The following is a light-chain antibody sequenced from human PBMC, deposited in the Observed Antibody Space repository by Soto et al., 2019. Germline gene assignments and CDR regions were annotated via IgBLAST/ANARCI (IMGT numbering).Light chain of an antibody. V-gene: IGKV3-20*01. Sequence: EIVLTQSPVTLSLSPGERATLSCRASQGVSSRLACYQHKPGQAPRLLISGASNRATGIPDRFSGSGSGTDFTLTISRLEPEDFALYYCQHYGGSPITFGQGTRLEIK. CDR1: QGVSSR. CDR2: GAS. J-gene: IGKJ5*01. CDR3: QHYGGSPIT.